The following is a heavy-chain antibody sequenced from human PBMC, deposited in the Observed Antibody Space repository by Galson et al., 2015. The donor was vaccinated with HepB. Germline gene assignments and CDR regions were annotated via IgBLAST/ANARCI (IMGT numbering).Heavy chain of an antibody. CDR2: INPNSGGT. CDR1: GYTFTGYY. Sequence: SVKVSCKASGYTFTGYYMHWVRQAPGQGLEWMGRINPNSGGTNYAQKFQGRVTMTRDTSIGTAYMELSRLRSDDTAVYYCARDREEQWRTDYHYYYGMDVWGQGTTVTVSS. CDR3: ARDREEQWRTDYHYYYGMDV. D-gene: IGHD6-19*01. J-gene: IGHJ6*02. V-gene: IGHV1-2*06.